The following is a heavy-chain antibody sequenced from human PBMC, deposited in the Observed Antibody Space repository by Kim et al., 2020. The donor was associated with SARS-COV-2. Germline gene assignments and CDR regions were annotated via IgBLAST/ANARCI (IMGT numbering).Heavy chain of an antibody. D-gene: IGHD3-3*01. CDR3: AKDTGFGVVPDSNDAFDI. J-gene: IGHJ3*02. V-gene: IGHV3-9*01. CDR2: ISWNSGTI. CDR1: GFTFDDYA. Sequence: GGSLRLSCAASGFTFDDYAMHWVRQAPGKGLEWVSGISWNSGTIGYADSVKGRFSISRDNAKDSLYLQMDSLRAEDTALYYCAKDTGFGVVPDSNDAFDIWGQGTMVTVSS.